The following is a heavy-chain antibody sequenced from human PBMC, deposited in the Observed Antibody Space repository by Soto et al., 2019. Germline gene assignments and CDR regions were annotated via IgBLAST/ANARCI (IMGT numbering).Heavy chain of an antibody. Sequence: ASVKVSCKASGYTFTGYYMHWVRQAPGQGLEWMGWINPNSGGTNYAQKFQGRVTMTRDTSISTAYMKLSRLRSDDTAVYYCARDRQRIQLWLIGPNDAFDIWGQGTMVTVSS. J-gene: IGHJ3*02. V-gene: IGHV1-2*02. CDR3: ARDRQRIQLWLIGPNDAFDI. D-gene: IGHD5-18*01. CDR2: INPNSGGT. CDR1: GYTFTGYY.